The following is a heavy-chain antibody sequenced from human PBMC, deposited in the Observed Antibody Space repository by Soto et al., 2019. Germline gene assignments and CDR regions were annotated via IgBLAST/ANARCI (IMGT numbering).Heavy chain of an antibody. Sequence: QVQLVESGGGVVQPGRSLRLSCAASGFTFSSYAMHWVRQAPGKGLEWVAVISYDGSNKYYADSVKGRFTISRDNSKNTLYLQMNSLRAEHTAVYYCARVQSGTDHGGYFDYWGQGTLVTVSS. CDR2: ISYDGSNK. CDR1: GFTFSSYA. V-gene: IGHV3-30-3*01. CDR3: ARVQSGTDHGGYFDY. D-gene: IGHD6-13*01. J-gene: IGHJ4*02.